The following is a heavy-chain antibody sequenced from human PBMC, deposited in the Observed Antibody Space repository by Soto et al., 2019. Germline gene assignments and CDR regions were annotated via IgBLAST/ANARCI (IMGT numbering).Heavy chain of an antibody. CDR2: IYHSGST. CDR1: GGSLSSINW. Sequence: SETLSLTCAVSGGSLSSINWWSWVRQPTGKGLEWIGAIYHSGSTNYNPSLKSRVTISVDKSKNQFSLKLSSVTAADTAVYYCAFSYPAAGNFDYWGQGTLVTVSS. CDR3: AFSYPAAGNFDY. J-gene: IGHJ4*02. D-gene: IGHD6-13*01. V-gene: IGHV4-4*02.